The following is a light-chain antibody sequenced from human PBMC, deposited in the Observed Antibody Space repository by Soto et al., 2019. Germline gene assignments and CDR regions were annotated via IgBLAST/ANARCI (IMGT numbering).Light chain of an antibody. V-gene: IGKV3-20*01. CDR1: QSVSNSY. Sequence: EIVLTQSPGTLSLSPGERATLSCRASQSVSNSYLAWYQQKPGQAPRLLIYGASSRATGIPDRFSGSGSGTDFTLTISRLEPEDLAVYYCQQYGSSPQTFGQGTKLEIK. CDR2: GAS. J-gene: IGKJ2*01. CDR3: QQYGSSPQT.